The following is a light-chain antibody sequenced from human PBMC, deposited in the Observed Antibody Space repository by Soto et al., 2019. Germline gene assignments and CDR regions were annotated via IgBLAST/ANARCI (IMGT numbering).Light chain of an antibody. CDR2: AAS. CDR3: QQYYSYPWT. V-gene: IGKV1-8*01. CDR1: QGISSY. J-gene: IGKJ1*01. Sequence: AIMITQSPSSFSASPGDRVTITCRASQGISSYLAWYQQKPGKAPKLLIYAASTLQSGVPSRFSGSGSGTDFALIISCLQSEDFATYYCQQYYSYPWTFGQGTKVDIK.